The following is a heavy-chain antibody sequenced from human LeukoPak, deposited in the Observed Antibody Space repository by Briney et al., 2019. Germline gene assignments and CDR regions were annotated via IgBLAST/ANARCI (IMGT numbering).Heavy chain of an antibody. Sequence: PGGSLRLSCAASGFTFSSYWMSWVRQAPGKGLEWVANIKQDGSVKYYVDSVKGRFTISRDNAKNSLYLQMNSLRAEDTAVYYCASGRSGWYNWFDPWGQGTLVTVSS. CDR3: ASGRSGWYNWFDP. V-gene: IGHV3-7*01. CDR2: IKQDGSVK. CDR1: GFTFSSYW. D-gene: IGHD6-19*01. J-gene: IGHJ5*02.